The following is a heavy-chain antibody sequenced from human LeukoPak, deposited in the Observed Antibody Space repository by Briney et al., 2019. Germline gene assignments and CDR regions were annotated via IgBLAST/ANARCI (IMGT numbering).Heavy chain of an antibody. J-gene: IGHJ4*02. V-gene: IGHV3-21*01. CDR3: ARARKDVYYFDY. CDR2: ISSSSSYI. D-gene: IGHD1-14*01. CDR1: GFTFSSYS. Sequence: PGGSLRLSCAASGFTFSSYSMNWVRQAPGKGLEWVSSISSSSSYIYYADSVKGRFTISRDNAKNSLYLQMNSLRAEDTAVYYCARARKDVYYFDYWGQGTLVTVSS.